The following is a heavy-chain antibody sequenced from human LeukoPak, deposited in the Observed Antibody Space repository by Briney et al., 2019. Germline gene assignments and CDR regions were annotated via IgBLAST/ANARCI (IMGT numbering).Heavy chain of an antibody. CDR1: GYSFSTYW. Sequence: GESLKISCKGSGYSFSTYWIGWVRQMPGKGLEWMGIIYPSDSDTRYSPSFQGQVTISADKSISTAYLQWSNLKASDTAIYYCARQAAVAGPGIDYWGQGTLVTVSS. J-gene: IGHJ4*02. CDR2: IYPSDSDT. V-gene: IGHV5-51*01. D-gene: IGHD6-19*01. CDR3: ARQAAVAGPGIDY.